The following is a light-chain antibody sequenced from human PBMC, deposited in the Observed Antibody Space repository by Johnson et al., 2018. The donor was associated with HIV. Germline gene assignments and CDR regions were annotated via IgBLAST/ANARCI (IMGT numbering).Light chain of an antibody. Sequence: QSALTQPPSVSAAPGQKVTISCSGTNSNIGNNYVSWYQQLPGTAPKLLIYDNNKRPSGIPDRFSGSKSGTSATLGITGLPTGDEADYYCGTWDNSLSAHVFGTGTKVTVL. CDR2: DNN. V-gene: IGLV1-51*01. CDR1: NSNIGNNY. J-gene: IGLJ1*01. CDR3: GTWDNSLSAHV.